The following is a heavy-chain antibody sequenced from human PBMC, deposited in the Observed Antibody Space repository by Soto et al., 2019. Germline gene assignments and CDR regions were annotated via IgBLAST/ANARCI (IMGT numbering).Heavy chain of an antibody. V-gene: IGHV3-30-3*01. CDR2: ISYDGSNK. Sequence: GGSLRLSCAASGFTFSSYAMHWVRQAPGKGLEWVAVISYDGSNKYYADSVKGRFTISRDNSKNTLYLQMNSLRAEDTAVYYCARGPTTLFARKFDYCGQGTLVTVSS. CDR1: GFTFSSYA. CDR3: ARGPTTLFARKFDY. D-gene: IGHD1-26*01. J-gene: IGHJ4*02.